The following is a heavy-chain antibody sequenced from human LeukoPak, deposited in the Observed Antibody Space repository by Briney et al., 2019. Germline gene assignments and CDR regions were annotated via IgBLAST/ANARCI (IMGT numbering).Heavy chain of an antibody. CDR2: IIPILGIA. CDR1: GGTFSSYA. CDR3: ARDSYGSGSYYRIDY. Sequence: GASVKVSCKASGGTFSSYAISWVRQAPGQGLEWMGRIIPILGIANYAQKFQGRITITADKSTSTAYMELSSLRSEDTAVYYCARDSYGSGSYYRIDYWGQGTLVTVSS. J-gene: IGHJ4*02. V-gene: IGHV1-69*04. D-gene: IGHD3-10*01.